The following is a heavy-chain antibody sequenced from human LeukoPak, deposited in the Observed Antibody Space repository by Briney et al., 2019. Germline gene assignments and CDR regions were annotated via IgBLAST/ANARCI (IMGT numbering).Heavy chain of an antibody. Sequence: GRSLRLSCAASGFTFSSYSMNWVRQAPGKGLEWVSSISSSSSYIYYADSVKGRFTISRDNAKNSLYLQMNSLRAEDTAVYYCARDLYSFGGITIFGVVPYWGQGTLVTVSS. CDR3: ARDLYSFGGITIFGVVPY. J-gene: IGHJ4*02. CDR2: ISSSSSYI. D-gene: IGHD3-3*01. V-gene: IGHV3-21*01. CDR1: GFTFSSYS.